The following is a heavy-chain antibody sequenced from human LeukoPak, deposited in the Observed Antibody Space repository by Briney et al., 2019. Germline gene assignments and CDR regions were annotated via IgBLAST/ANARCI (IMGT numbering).Heavy chain of an antibody. CDR2: FDPEDGET. CDR1: GYTLTELS. CDR3: TTANRLTRDSSGYYPDS. Sequence: ASVKVSCEVSGYTLTELSTPWVRQAPGQGLEWMGGFDPEDGETVYAQKFQGRVTMTEDTSTDTAYMELRSLRSEDTAVYYCTTANRLTRDSSGYYPDSWGQGTLVTVSS. V-gene: IGHV1-24*01. D-gene: IGHD3-22*01. J-gene: IGHJ4*02.